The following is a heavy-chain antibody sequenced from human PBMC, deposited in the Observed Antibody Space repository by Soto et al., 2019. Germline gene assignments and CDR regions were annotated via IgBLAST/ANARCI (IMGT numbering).Heavy chain of an antibody. V-gene: IGHV3-23*01. D-gene: IGHD6-6*01. CDR3: AKTPKAGRLYYYMDV. J-gene: IGHJ6*03. CDR1: GFTFNSYA. Sequence: GGSLRLSCAASGFTFNSYAMSWVRQAPGKGLEWVSGVSVSGGSTYYADSVKGRFTISRDNSKNTLYLQMDSLRAEDTAVYYCAKTPKAGRLYYYMDVWGKGTTVTVSS. CDR2: VSVSGGST.